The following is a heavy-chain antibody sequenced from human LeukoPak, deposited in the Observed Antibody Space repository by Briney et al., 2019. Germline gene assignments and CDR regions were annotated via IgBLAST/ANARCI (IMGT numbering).Heavy chain of an antibody. V-gene: IGHV3-23*01. D-gene: IGHD3-16*01. CDR2: ISGSGGST. CDR1: GLTFSSYA. J-gene: IGHJ6*03. Sequence: GGSLRLSCAASGLTFSSYAMSWVRQAPGKGLEWVSAISGSGGSTYYADSVKGRFTISRDNSKNTLYLQMNSLRAEDTAVYYCAKGGVGGGKTNRYYYYYYTDVWGKGTTVTVSS. CDR3: AKGGVGGGKTNRYYYYYYTDV.